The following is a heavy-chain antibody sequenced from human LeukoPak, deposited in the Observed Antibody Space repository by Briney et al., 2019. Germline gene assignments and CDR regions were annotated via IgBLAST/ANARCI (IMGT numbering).Heavy chain of an antibody. V-gene: IGHV4-59*08. CDR1: GGSISSYY. Sequence: MTSETLSLTCTVSGGSISSYYWSWIRQPPGKGLEWIGYIYYSGSTNYNPSLKSRVTISVDTSKNQFSLKLSSVTAADTAVYYCARRIGSSGWFDYWGQGTLVTVSS. CDR2: IYYSGST. J-gene: IGHJ4*02. D-gene: IGHD6-19*01. CDR3: ARRIGSSGWFDY.